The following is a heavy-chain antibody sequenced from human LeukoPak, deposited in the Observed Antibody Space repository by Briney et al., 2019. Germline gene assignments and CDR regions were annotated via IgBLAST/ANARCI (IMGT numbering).Heavy chain of an antibody. CDR1: GGSISSSSYY. D-gene: IGHD3-3*01. V-gene: IGHV4-61*05. Sequence: PSETLSLTCTVSGGSISSSSYYWGWIRQPPGKGLEWLGRIYISGSTSYNPSLKSRITISLDTSKNQFSLTLSSVTAADTAVYYCATAESGWQLAQYFFNNWGQGALVTVSS. CDR3: ATAESGWQLAQYFFNN. CDR2: IYISGST. J-gene: IGHJ4*02.